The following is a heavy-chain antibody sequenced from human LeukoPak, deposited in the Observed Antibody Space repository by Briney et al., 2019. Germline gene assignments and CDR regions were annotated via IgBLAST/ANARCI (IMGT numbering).Heavy chain of an antibody. CDR2: IYTSGSA. CDR3: ARHRSSSLDI. CDR1: GGSFSGYY. V-gene: IGHV4-59*10. Sequence: SETLSLTCAVYGGSFSGYYWSWIRQPPGKGLEWIGRIYTSGSANYNPSLKSRVTMSVDTSKNQFSLKLSSVTAADTAVYYCARHRSSSLDIWGQGTMVTVSS. D-gene: IGHD2-2*01. J-gene: IGHJ3*02.